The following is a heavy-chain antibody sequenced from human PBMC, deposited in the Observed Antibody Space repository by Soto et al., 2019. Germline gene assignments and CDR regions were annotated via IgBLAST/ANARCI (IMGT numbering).Heavy chain of an antibody. CDR2: IIPIFGTA. J-gene: IGHJ6*02. CDR1: GGTFSSYA. V-gene: IGHV1-69*01. CDR3: ARHVPAAGYYYGMDV. D-gene: IGHD2-2*01. Sequence: QVQLVQSGAEVKKPGSSVKVSCKASGGTFSSYAISWVRQATGQGIEWMGGIIPIFGTANYAQKFQGRVTITADESTSTAYLELSSLSSEDTAVYYCARHVPAAGYYYGMDVWGQGTTGTVAS.